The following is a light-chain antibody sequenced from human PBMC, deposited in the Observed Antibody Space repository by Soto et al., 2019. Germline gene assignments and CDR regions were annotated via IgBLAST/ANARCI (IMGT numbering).Light chain of an antibody. J-gene: IGKJ5*01. CDR1: QSVGTN. Sequence: DIVMTQSPGTLSVSPGERATLSCRASQSVGTNLAWYQQRPGQAPRLLVYGASTRASGIPPRFSGSGSGIDFTLTISSLQSEDFAVYYCQQLNYWPRITFGQGTRLEIK. CDR2: GAS. CDR3: QQLNYWPRIT. V-gene: IGKV3-15*01.